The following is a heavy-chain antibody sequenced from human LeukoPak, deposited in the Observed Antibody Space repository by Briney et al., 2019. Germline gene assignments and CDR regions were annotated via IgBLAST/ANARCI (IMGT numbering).Heavy chain of an antibody. CDR1: GFTFSSYA. CDR3: AKDRMRDDIVVVPAATGFDY. V-gene: IGHV3-23*01. CDR2: ISGSGGST. D-gene: IGHD2-2*01. Sequence: GGSLRLSCAASGFTFSSYAMSWVRQALGKGLEWVSAISGSGGSTYYADSVKGRFTISRDNSKNTLYLQMNSLRAEDTAVYYCAKDRMRDDIVVVPAATGFDYWGQGTLVTVSS. J-gene: IGHJ4*02.